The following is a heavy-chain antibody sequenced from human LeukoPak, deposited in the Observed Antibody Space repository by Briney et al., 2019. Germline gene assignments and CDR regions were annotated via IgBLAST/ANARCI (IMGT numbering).Heavy chain of an antibody. CDR1: SSYW. J-gene: IGHJ4*02. CDR3: ARSARSGGYYDSSGYYPRGYFDY. Sequence: SSYWMSWIRQPPGKGLEWIGSIYYSGSTYYNPSLKSRVTISVDTSKNQFSLKLSSVTAADTAVYYCARSARSGGYYDSSGYYPRGYFDYWGQGTLVTVSS. V-gene: IGHV4-39*01. CDR2: IYYSGST. D-gene: IGHD3-22*01.